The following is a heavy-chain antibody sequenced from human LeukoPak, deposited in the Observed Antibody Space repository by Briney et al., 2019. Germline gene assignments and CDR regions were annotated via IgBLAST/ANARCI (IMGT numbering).Heavy chain of an antibody. CDR2: IYYSGST. CDR3: ARGFGDWGLSWFDP. Sequence: PSETLSLTCTVSGGSISRGGYHWSWIRQHPGKGLEWIGDIYYSGSTYYNPSLKSRVTISVDTSKNQFSLKLSSVTAADTAVYYCARGFGDWGLSWFDPWGQGTLVTVSS. J-gene: IGHJ5*02. CDR1: GGSISRGGYH. V-gene: IGHV4-31*03. D-gene: IGHD3-10*01.